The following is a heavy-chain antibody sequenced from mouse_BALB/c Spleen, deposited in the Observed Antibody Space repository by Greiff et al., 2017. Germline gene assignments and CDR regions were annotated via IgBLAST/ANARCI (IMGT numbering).Heavy chain of an antibody. CDR2: INPGSGGT. CDR1: GYAFTNYL. Sequence: VQLQQSGAELVRPGTSVKVSCKASGYAFTNYLIEWVKQRPRQGLEWIGVINPGSGGTNYNEKFKGKATLTADKSSSTAYMQLSSLTSDDSAVYFCASIDGYYVPFAYWGQGTLVTVSA. V-gene: IGHV1-54*01. J-gene: IGHJ3*01. CDR3: ASIDGYYVPFAY. D-gene: IGHD2-3*01.